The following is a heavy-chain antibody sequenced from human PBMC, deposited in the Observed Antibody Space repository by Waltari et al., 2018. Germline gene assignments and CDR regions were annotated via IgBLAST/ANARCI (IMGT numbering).Heavy chain of an antibody. J-gene: IGHJ6*02. Sequence: QVQLQESGPGLVKPSGTLALTCAVAGGSISSSNWWRWVRQPPGKGLELIWEIYHSGSTNYNPSLKSRVTISVDKSKNQFSLKLSSVTAADTAVYYCARGKGFISYHYGMDVWGQGTTVTVSS. V-gene: IGHV4-4*02. CDR1: GGSISSSNW. CDR3: ARGKGFISYHYGMDV. D-gene: IGHD3-10*01. CDR2: IYHSGST.